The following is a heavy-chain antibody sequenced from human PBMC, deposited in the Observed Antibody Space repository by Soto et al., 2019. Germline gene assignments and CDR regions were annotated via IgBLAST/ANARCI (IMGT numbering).Heavy chain of an antibody. V-gene: IGHV1-58*01. Sequence: ASVKVSCKASGFTFTSSAVQWVRQARGQRLEWIGWIVVGSSNTNYAQKFQERVTITRDMSTSTAYMELSSLRSEDTAVYYCAAGGSEITIFGVVINPRYVYYYGMDVWGQGTTVTVSS. CDR1: GFTFTSSA. J-gene: IGHJ6*02. CDR3: AAGGSEITIFGVVINPRYVYYYGMDV. D-gene: IGHD3-3*01. CDR2: IVVGSSNT.